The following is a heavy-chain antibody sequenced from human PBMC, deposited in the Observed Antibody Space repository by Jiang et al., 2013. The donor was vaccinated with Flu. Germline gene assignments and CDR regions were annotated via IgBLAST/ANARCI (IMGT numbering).Heavy chain of an antibody. CDR1: GFTFSSYA. D-gene: IGHD3-22*01. CDR3: AKDRSPGGYSTEYFQH. J-gene: IGHJ1*01. V-gene: IGHV3-23*04. Sequence: VQLVESGGGLVQPGGSLRLSCAASGFTFSSYAMSWVRQAPGKGLEWVSAISGSGGSTYYADSVKGRFTISRDNSKNTLYLQMNSLRAEDTAVYYCAKDRSPGGYSTEYFQHWGQGTLVTVSS. CDR2: ISGSGGST.